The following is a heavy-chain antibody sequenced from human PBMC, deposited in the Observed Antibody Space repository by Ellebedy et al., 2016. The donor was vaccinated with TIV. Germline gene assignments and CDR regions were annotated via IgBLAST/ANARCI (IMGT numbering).Heavy chain of an antibody. CDR3: ARSDLRITGEFDY. V-gene: IGHV1-69*13. CDR1: GGTFSSYA. J-gene: IGHJ4*02. Sequence: SVKVSCXASGGTFSSYAISWVRQAPGQGLEWMGGIIPIFGTANYAQKFQGRVTITADESTSTAYMELSSLRSEDTAVYYCARSDLRITGEFDYWGQGTLVTVSS. CDR2: IIPIFGTA. D-gene: IGHD7-27*01.